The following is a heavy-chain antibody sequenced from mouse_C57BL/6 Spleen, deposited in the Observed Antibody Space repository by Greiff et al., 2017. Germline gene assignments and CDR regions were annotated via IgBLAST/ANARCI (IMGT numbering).Heavy chain of an antibody. CDR3: ARRATVVASDY. CDR1: GYTFTSYW. V-gene: IGHV1-50*01. CDR2: IDPSDSYT. D-gene: IGHD1-1*01. J-gene: IGHJ2*01. Sequence: QVQLQQPGAELVKPGASVKLSCKASGYTFTSYWMQWVKQRPGQGLEWIGEIDPSDSYTNYNQKFKGKATLTVDTSSSPAYMQLSSLTSEDSAVYYCARRATVVASDYWGQGTTLTVSS.